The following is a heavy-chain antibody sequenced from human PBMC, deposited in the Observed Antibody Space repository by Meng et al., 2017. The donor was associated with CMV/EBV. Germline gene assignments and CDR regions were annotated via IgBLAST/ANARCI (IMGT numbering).Heavy chain of an antibody. CDR3: ARGNWGLGY. J-gene: IGHJ4*02. D-gene: IGHD7-27*01. CDR1: GFTFTNYY. CDR2: ISGDGSNT. Sequence: LSCVASGFTFTNYYIHWVRQDPGKGLVWVSRISGDGSNTNYADSVKGRFTISRDIARNTIYMQMNSLRVEDTAVYYCARGNWGLGYWGQGTLVTVSS. V-gene: IGHV3-74*01.